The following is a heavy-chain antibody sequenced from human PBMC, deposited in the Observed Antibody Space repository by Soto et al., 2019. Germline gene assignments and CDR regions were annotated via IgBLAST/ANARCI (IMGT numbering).Heavy chain of an antibody. V-gene: IGHV3-30*18. CDR2: ISYDGSNK. D-gene: IGHD3-10*01. CDR3: AKAERFGELLSPFDY. J-gene: IGHJ4*02. Sequence: GGSLRLSCAASGFTFSSYGMHWVRQAPGKGLEWVAVISYDGSNKYYADSVKGRFTISRDNSKNTLYLQMNSLRAEDTAVYYCAKAERFGELLSPFDYWGQGTLVTVS. CDR1: GFTFSSYG.